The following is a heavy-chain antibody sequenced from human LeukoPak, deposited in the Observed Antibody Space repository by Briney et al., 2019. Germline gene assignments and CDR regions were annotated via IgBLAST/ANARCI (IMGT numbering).Heavy chain of an antibody. J-gene: IGHJ1*01. D-gene: IGHD3-3*01. V-gene: IGHV3-48*04. Sequence: PGGSLRLSCAASGFTFSSYSRTWVRQAPGGGLQWVSYISSDGATTYYADSVKGRFIISRDNAKNSLFLQINSLRAEDTAVYYCAGSNLWRGIFQYWGQGTLVTVSS. CDR1: GFTFSSYS. CDR3: AGSNLWRGIFQY. CDR2: ISSDGATT.